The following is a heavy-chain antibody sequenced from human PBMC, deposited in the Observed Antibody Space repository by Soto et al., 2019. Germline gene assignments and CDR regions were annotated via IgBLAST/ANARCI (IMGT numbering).Heavy chain of an antibody. CDR1: GFTFSTYA. Sequence: EVQLLESGGGLVPPGGSLRLSCAASGFTFSTYAMSWVRQAPGKGLEWVSTIDNSGGITYYADSVKGRFTISRDNSKNTLYLQMNSLRAEDTAVYYCAKGGYNYGFLFDCWGQGTLVTVSS. V-gene: IGHV3-23*05. J-gene: IGHJ4*02. CDR2: IDNSGGIT. D-gene: IGHD5-18*01. CDR3: AKGGYNYGFLFDC.